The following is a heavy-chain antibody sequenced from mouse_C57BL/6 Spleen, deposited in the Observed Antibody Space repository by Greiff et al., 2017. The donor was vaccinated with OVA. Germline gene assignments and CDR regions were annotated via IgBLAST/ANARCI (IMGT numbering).Heavy chain of an antibody. CDR3: ARERYFDV. J-gene: IGHJ1*03. CDR2: IYPGDGDT. Sequence: VKVVESGPELVKPGASVKISCKASGYAFSSSWMNWVKQRPGKGLEWIGRIYPGDGDTNYNGKFKGKATLTADKSSSTAYMQLSSLTSEDSAVYFCARERYFDVWGTGTTVTVSS. V-gene: IGHV1-82*01. CDR1: GYAFSSSW.